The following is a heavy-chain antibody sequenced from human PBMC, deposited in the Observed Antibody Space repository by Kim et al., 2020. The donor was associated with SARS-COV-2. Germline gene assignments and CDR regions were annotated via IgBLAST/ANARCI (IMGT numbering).Heavy chain of an antibody. V-gene: IGHV4-59*13. Sequence: SETLSLTCTVSGGSISSYYWSWIRQPPGKGLEWIGYIYYSGSTNYNPSLKSRVTISVDTSKNQFSLKLSSVTAADTAVYYCARGTLYYDSSGYYGKWGQGTLVTVSS. CDR3: ARGTLYYDSSGYYGK. CDR2: IYYSGST. D-gene: IGHD3-22*01. J-gene: IGHJ4*02. CDR1: GGSISSYY.